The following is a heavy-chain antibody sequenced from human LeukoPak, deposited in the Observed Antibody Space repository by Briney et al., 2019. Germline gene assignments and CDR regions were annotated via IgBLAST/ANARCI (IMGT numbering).Heavy chain of an antibody. CDR2: IYHSGST. V-gene: IGHV4-38-2*01. CDR1: GYSISSGYY. Sequence: KPSETLSLTCAGSGYSISSGYYWGWIRQPPGKGLEWIGSIYHSGSTYYNPSLKSRVTISVDTSKNQFSLKLSSVTAADTAVYYCARPGIAVAGGFDYWGQGTLVTVSS. CDR3: ARPGIAVAGGFDY. J-gene: IGHJ4*02. D-gene: IGHD6-19*01.